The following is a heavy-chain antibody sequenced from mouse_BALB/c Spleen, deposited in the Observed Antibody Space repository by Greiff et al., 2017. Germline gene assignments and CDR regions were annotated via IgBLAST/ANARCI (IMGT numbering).Heavy chain of an antibody. V-gene: IGHV1-18*01. D-gene: IGHD2-1*01. J-gene: IGHJ1*01. Sequence: VQLQQSGPELVKPGASVKISCKTSGYTFTEYTMHWVKQSHGKSLVWIGGINPNNGGTSYNQKFKGKATLTVDKSSSTAYMELRSLTSEDSAVYYCASWDGNYRYWYFDVWGAGTTGNVPA. CDR2: INPNNGGT. CDR1: GYTFTEYT. CDR3: ASWDGNYRYWYFDV.